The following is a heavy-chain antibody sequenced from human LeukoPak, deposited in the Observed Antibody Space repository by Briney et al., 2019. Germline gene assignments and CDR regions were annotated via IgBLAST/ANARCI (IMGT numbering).Heavy chain of an antibody. CDR1: GYTSTSYG. D-gene: IGHD2-2*01. Sequence: ASVKVSCKASGYTSTSYGISWVRQAPGQGLEWMGWISAYNGNTNYAQKLQGRVTMTTDTSTSTAYMELRSLRSDDTAVYYCARDRGYCSSTSCRNWFDPWGQGTLVTVSS. J-gene: IGHJ5*02. V-gene: IGHV1-18*01. CDR2: ISAYNGNT. CDR3: ARDRGYCSSTSCRNWFDP.